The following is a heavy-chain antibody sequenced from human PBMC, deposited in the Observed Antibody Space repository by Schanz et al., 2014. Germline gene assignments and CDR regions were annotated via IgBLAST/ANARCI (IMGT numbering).Heavy chain of an antibody. CDR1: GFAFNNYG. J-gene: IGHJ6*03. CDR3: ARDHQWLARYYMDV. CDR2: IWYDGNNK. D-gene: IGHD6-19*01. Sequence: VQLVESGGGLAQPGGSLRLSCAASGFAFNNYGMHWVRQAPGKGLEWVAIIWYDGNNKKYADSVKGRFTISRDNFKNTLYLQMNSLRAEDTAVYYCARDHQWLARYYMDVWGKGTTVTVSS. V-gene: IGHV3-33*01.